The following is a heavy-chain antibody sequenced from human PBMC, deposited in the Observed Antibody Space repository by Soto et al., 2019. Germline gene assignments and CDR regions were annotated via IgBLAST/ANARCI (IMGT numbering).Heavy chain of an antibody. Sequence: QVQLVQSGAEMKTAGSSVKVSCTASGGTFSNYAINWVRQAPGQGLEWMGGLLPIYGTVNYAQKFQGRVTITAYESTNTAYMELSSLRSEDKAVYNCVRGAPYDTSGYPFDYWGRGTLVTVSS. D-gene: IGHD3-22*01. J-gene: IGHJ4*02. CDR3: VRGAPYDTSGYPFDY. V-gene: IGHV1-69*01. CDR1: GGTFSNYA. CDR2: LLPIYGTV.